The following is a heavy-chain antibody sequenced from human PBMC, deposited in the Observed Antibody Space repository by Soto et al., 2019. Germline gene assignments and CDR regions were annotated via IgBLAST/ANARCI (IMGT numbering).Heavy chain of an antibody. V-gene: IGHV1-3*01. CDR2: INAGNGNT. Sequence: QVQLVQSGAEVKKPGASVKVSCQASGYTFTSYAMHWVRQAPGQRLEWMGWINAGNGNTKYSQKFQGRVTITRDTSASTAYMELSSLRSEDTAVYYCAREGGDIVLMVYAIAAFDIWGQGTMVTVSS. D-gene: IGHD2-8*01. CDR3: AREGGDIVLMVYAIAAFDI. CDR1: GYTFTSYA. J-gene: IGHJ3*02.